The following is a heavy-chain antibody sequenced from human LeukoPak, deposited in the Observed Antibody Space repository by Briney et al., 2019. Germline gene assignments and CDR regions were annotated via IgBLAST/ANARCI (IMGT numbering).Heavy chain of an antibody. J-gene: IGHJ4*02. D-gene: IGHD5-24*01. CDR1: GFTYSTYA. CDR3: VKCRDGYNVLDY. CDR2: INSNGGST. Sequence: GGSLRLSCSASGFTYSTYAMQWVRQAPGKGLEYVSGINSNGGSTHYADSVKGRFTISRDNSKNTLSLQMNSLRAEDTAVYYCVKCRDGYNVLDYWGQGSLVTVSS. V-gene: IGHV3-64D*06.